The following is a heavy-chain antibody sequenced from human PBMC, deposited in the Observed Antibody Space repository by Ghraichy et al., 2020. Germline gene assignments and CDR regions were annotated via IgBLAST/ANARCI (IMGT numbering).Heavy chain of an antibody. CDR1: GGSISSGGYS. Sequence: SETLSLTCAVSGGSISSGGYSWSWIRQPPGKGLEWIGYIYYSGSTYYNPSLKSRVTISVDTSKNQFSLKLSSVTAADTAVYYCARVTARRGILGYWGQGTLVTVSS. V-gene: IGHV4-30-4*07. J-gene: IGHJ4*02. D-gene: IGHD3-16*01. CDR2: IYYSGST. CDR3: ARVTARRGILGY.